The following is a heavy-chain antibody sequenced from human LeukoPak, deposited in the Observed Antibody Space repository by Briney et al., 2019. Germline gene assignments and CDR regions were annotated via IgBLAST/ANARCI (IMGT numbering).Heavy chain of an antibody. CDR3: AKDRCSNGVGCYYYYMDV. D-gene: IGHD2-8*01. Sequence: GGSLRLSCAASDFSFITYAMSWVRQAPGKGLEWVSTISGGGDATYYADSVKGRFSISRDSSKNILYLQMNSLRAEDTAVYYCAKDRCSNGVGCYYYYMDVWGKGTTVTISS. J-gene: IGHJ6*03. V-gene: IGHV3-23*01. CDR1: DFSFITYA. CDR2: ISGGGDAT.